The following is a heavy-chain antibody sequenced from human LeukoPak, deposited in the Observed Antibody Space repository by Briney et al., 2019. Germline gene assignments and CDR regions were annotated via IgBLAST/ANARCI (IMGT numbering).Heavy chain of an antibody. J-gene: IGHJ4*02. D-gene: IGHD2-21*02. V-gene: IGHV1-46*01. CDR1: GYTFTSYY. CDR2: INPSAGST. CDR3: ASRVTANSVFDY. Sequence: ASVEVSCKASGYTFTSYYIHRVRQAPGQGLEWMGIINPSAGSTTFAQDFQGRVTMTRDMSTSTVYMELSSLRSEDTAIYYCASRVTANSVFDYWGQGTLVTVSS.